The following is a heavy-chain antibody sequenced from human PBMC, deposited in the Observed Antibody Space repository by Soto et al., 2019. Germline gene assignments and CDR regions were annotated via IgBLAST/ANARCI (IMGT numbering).Heavy chain of an antibody. Sequence: QVQLVESGGGVVQPGRSLRLSCAASGFTFSSYGMHWVRQAPGKGLEWVAVISYDGSNKYYADSVKGRFTISRDNSKNTLYLQMNSLRAEDQAVYYCAKDLLGPGRPYGMDVWGQGTTVTVSS. J-gene: IGHJ6*02. CDR2: ISYDGSNK. D-gene: IGHD7-27*01. CDR1: GFTFSSYG. CDR3: AKDLLGPGRPYGMDV. V-gene: IGHV3-30*18.